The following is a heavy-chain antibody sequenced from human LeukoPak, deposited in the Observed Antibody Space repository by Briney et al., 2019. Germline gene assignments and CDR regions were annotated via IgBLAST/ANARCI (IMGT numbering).Heavy chain of an antibody. V-gene: IGHV4-34*01. CDR2: ISHSGST. D-gene: IGHD2-21*02. CDR3: TGAVVLTPMGFWYFDL. Sequence: SSETLSLTCGVAGGSLSGYYWSWIRQSPGKGLEWIGEISHSGSTNYNQSLKSRVTLSGDTSKNHLSLKLTSVTAADTAVYYCTGAVVLTPMGFWYFDLWGRGTLVSISS. J-gene: IGHJ2*01. CDR1: GGSLSGYY.